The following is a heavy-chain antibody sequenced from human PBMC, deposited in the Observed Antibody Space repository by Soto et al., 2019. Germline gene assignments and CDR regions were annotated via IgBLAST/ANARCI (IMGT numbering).Heavy chain of an antibody. CDR3: ARDSLGYYDSSGSDY. J-gene: IGHJ4*02. CDR2: ISAYNGNT. D-gene: IGHD3-22*01. V-gene: IGHV1-18*01. CDR1: GYTFTSYG. Sequence: QVQLVQSGAEVKKPGASVKVSCKASGYTFTSYGISWVRQAPGQGLEWMGWISAYNGNTNYAQKLQGRVTMTTDTSTSTDYMELRSLRSDDTAVYYCARDSLGYYDSSGSDYWGQGTLVTVSS.